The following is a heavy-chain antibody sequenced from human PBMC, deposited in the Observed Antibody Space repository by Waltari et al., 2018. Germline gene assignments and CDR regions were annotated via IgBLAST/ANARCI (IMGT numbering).Heavy chain of an antibody. D-gene: IGHD6-19*01. CDR2: INPNSGGT. CDR3: ARVARAGRAGPLNI. J-gene: IGHJ3*02. V-gene: IGHV1-2*02. Sequence: QVQLVQSGAEVKKPGASVKVSCRASAYTFTAYYIHWLRQAPGQGLEWMGWINPNSGGTKYAQKFHTRGTMTRDTSISTVYVELNRLSSDDTAVYYCARVARAGRAGPLNIWGQGTTVTVSS. CDR1: AYTFTAYY.